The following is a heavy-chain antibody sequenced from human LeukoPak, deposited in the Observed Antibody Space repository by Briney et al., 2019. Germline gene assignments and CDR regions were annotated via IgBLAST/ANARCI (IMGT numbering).Heavy chain of an antibody. J-gene: IGHJ4*02. V-gene: IGHV1-2*06. CDR3: ARVTAVDGGKGVLDY. Sequence: ASVKVSCKASGYTFTGYYMHWVRQAPGQGLEWIGRINPKSGDTNFAQKFQGRVTMTRDTSITTAYMELSRLRSDDTAVYYCARVTAVDGGKGVLDYWGQGTLVTVSS. CDR2: INPKSGDT. CDR1: GYTFTGYY. D-gene: IGHD2-15*01.